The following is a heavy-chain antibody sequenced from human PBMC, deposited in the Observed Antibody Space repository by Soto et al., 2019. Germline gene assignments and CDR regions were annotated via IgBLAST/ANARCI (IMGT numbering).Heavy chain of an antibody. J-gene: IGHJ5*02. CDR1: GFSLSNAGLG. V-gene: IGHV2-26*04. CDR2: IFSNDEK. CDR3: ASTYSSSWYWFDP. Sequence: QVTVKESGPVLVKPTEPLTLTCTVSGFSLSNAGLGVSWIRQPPGKALEWLAHIFSNDEKSYSTSLKSRLTISKDTCKSQVVLIMTNMDPVDTATYYCASTYSSSWYWFDPWGQGTLVTVSS. D-gene: IGHD6-13*01.